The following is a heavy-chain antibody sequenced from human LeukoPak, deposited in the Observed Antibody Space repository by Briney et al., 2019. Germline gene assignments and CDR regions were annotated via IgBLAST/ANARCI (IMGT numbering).Heavy chain of an antibody. D-gene: IGHD5-24*01. CDR3: ARGGEMATIRFDY. V-gene: IGHV1-8*01. CDR1: GYTFTSYD. J-gene: IGHJ4*02. Sequence: ASVKVSCKTSGYTFTSYDINWVRQTTGQGLEWMGWMNPDSGNTGYAQKFQGGVTMTRNTSITTAYMELSNLRSEDTAVYYCARGGEMATIRFDYWGQGTLVTVSS. CDR2: MNPDSGNT.